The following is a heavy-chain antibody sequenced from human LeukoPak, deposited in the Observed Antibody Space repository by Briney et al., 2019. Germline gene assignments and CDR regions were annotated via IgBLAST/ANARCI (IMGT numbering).Heavy chain of an antibody. D-gene: IGHD3-10*01. Sequence: VASVKVSCKASGCTFTSYDINWVRQATGQGLEWMGWMNPNSGNTGYAQKFQGRVTMTRNTSISTAYMELSSLRSEDTAVYYCASMVRGVIAYGMDVWGQGTTVTVSS. CDR2: MNPNSGNT. CDR3: ASMVRGVIAYGMDV. V-gene: IGHV1-8*01. J-gene: IGHJ6*02. CDR1: GCTFTSYD.